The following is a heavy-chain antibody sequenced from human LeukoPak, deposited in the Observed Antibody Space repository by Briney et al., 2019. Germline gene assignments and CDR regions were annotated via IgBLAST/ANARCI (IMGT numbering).Heavy chain of an antibody. CDR2: ISANGGAT. D-gene: IGHD3-10*01. V-gene: IGHV3-23*01. J-gene: IGHJ4*02. Sequence: GGSLRLSCAASGFTLSNFATSWVRQAPGKGLECVSLISANGGATYYADSVKGRFTISRDNSKSTLYLQMNSLRVDDTAVYYCAKASGSPYYFDYWVQGTLVPVSS. CDR1: GFTLSNFA. CDR3: AKASGSPYYFDY.